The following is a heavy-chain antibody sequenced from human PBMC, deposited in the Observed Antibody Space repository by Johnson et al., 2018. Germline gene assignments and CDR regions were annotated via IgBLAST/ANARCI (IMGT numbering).Heavy chain of an antibody. CDR1: GFTFSSYA. V-gene: IGHV3-30-3*01. CDR2: ISYDGSNK. D-gene: IGHD6-6*01. CDR3: ARGGSIAARNQYYYYMDV. Sequence: QVQLVQSGGGVVQPGRSLRLSCAASGFTFSSYAMHWVRQAPGKGLEWVAVISYDGSNKYYADSVKGRFTISRDNSKNTLYLQMKSLRAEDSAVYSCARGGSIAARNQYYYYMDVWGKGTTVTVSS. J-gene: IGHJ6*03.